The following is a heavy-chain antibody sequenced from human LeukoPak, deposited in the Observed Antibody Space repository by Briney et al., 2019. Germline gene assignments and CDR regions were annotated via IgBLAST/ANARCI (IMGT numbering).Heavy chain of an antibody. CDR1: GYTFTSYD. D-gene: IGHD6-13*01. CDR2: MNPNSGNT. J-gene: IGHJ5*02. V-gene: IGHV1-8*03. Sequence: GASVKVSCKASGYTFTSYDINWVRQATGQGLEWMGWMNPNSGNTDYAQKFQGRVTITRNTSISTAYMELSSLRSEDTAVYYCAREGSSRDWFDPWGQGTLVTVSS. CDR3: AREGSSRDWFDP.